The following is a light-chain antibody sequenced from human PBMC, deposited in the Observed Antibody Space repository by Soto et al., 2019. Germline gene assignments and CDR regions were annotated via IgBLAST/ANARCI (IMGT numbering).Light chain of an antibody. CDR1: QGISSY. Sequence: DIPLTQSPSFLSASVGDRVTITCRASQGISSYLAWYNQKPGKPPKLLIYAASTLQSGDPSRFSGSGSGTEFTLTISSLQPEDFATYYCQQLNSYPLFFGPGTKVDIK. J-gene: IGKJ3*01. V-gene: IGKV1-9*01. CDR3: QQLNSYPLF. CDR2: AAS.